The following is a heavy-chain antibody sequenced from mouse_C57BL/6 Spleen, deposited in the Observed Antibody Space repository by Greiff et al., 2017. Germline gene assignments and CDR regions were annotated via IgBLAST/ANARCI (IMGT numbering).Heavy chain of an antibody. CDR3: ARELYDGYYVRFAY. D-gene: IGHD2-3*01. CDR2: ILPGSGST. CDR1: GYTFTGYW. Sequence: VKLVESGAELMKPGASVKLSCKATGYTFTGYWIEWVKQRPGHGLEWIGEILPGSGSTNYNEKFKGKATFTADTSSNTAYMQLSSLTTEDSAIYYCARELYDGYYVRFAYWGQGTLVTVSA. J-gene: IGHJ3*01. V-gene: IGHV1-9*01.